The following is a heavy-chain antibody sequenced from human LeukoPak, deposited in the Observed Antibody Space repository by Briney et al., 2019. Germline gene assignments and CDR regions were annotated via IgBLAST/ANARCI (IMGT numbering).Heavy chain of an antibody. CDR2: IYHSGST. Sequence: SETLSLTCTVSGYSISSGYYWGWIRQPPGKGLEWIGSIYHSGSTYYNPSLKSRVTISVDTSKNQFSLKLSSVTAADTAVYYCAREGYDSSGYYSGLDYWGQGTLVTVSS. V-gene: IGHV4-38-2*02. CDR1: GYSISSGYY. CDR3: AREGYDSSGYYSGLDY. J-gene: IGHJ4*02. D-gene: IGHD3-22*01.